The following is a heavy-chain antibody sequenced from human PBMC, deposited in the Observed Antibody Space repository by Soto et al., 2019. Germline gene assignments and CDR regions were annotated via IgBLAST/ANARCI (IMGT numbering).Heavy chain of an antibody. J-gene: IGHJ6*02. CDR2: ISGYNGDT. CDR1: GYTFTRYG. D-gene: IGHD2-21*02. CDR3: AREGALLFGGNSDYYSTMDV. Sequence: ASVKVSCKASGYTFTRYGISWVRQAPGQGLEWMGWISGYNGDTKYAQKFQGRVTMTVDTSTTTAYMELRSLTSDDRAVYYCAREGALLFGGNSDYYSTMDVWGQGTTVTVSS. V-gene: IGHV1-18*01.